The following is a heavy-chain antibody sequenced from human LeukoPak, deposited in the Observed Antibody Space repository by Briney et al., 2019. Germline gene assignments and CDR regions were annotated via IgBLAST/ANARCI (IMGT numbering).Heavy chain of an antibody. Sequence: ASVKVSCKASGYTFTGYYMHWVRQAPGQGLEWMGWINPNSGDTKYAQKFQGRITMTRDTSTSTVYMELSSLRSEDTAVYYCARSPLGPSWGQGTLVTVSS. V-gene: IGHV1-2*02. CDR1: GYTFTGYY. CDR3: ARSPLGPS. J-gene: IGHJ5*02. CDR2: INPNSGDT.